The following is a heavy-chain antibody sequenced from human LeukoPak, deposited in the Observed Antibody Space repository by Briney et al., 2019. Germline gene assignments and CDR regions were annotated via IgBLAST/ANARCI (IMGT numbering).Heavy chain of an antibody. CDR2: IYYSGSA. CDR1: GGSIGSGGYY. D-gene: IGHD5-24*01. CDR3: ARGVLEEMATIDY. J-gene: IGHJ4*02. V-gene: IGHV4-31*03. Sequence: TLSLTCTVSGGSIGSGGYYWHWVRQHPGKGLEWIGYIYYSGSAYYNPSLKSRVTISVDASKNQFSLKLSSVTAADTAVYYCARGVLEEMATIDYWGQGTLVTVSS.